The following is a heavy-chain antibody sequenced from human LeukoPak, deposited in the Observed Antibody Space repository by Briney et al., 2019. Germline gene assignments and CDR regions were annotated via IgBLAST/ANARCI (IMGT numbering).Heavy chain of an antibody. D-gene: IGHD2-2*01. CDR2: INTDGSST. V-gene: IGHV3-74*01. CDR1: GFTLSTNA. J-gene: IGHJ6*02. CDR3: ARGPYCSSSSCYDYRPPYNYHYYGMDV. Sequence: PGGSLRLSCLTSGFTLSTNAMSWVRQAPGKGLVWVSPINTDGSSTSYADSVKGRFTISRDNAKNTLYLQMNSLRAEDTAVYYCARGPYCSSSSCYDYRPPYNYHYYGMDVWGQGTTVTVSS.